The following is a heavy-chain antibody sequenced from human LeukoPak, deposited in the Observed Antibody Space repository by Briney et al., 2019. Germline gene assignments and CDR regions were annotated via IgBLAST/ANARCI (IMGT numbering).Heavy chain of an antibody. Sequence: PSETLSLTCTVSGGSISSGSYYWSWIRQPAGKGLEWIGRIYTSGSTNYNPSLKSRVTISVDTSKNQFSLKLSSVTAADTAMYYCARDRYRGRLDYYYYYMDVWGKGTTVTVSS. CDR2: IYTSGST. J-gene: IGHJ6*03. CDR1: GGSISSGSYY. V-gene: IGHV4-61*02. D-gene: IGHD3-16*01. CDR3: ARDRYRGRLDYYYYYMDV.